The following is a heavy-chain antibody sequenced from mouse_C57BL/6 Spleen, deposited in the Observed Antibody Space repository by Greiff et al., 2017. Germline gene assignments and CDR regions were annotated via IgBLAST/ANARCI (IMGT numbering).Heavy chain of an antibody. Sequence: VQLQQPGAELVMPGASVKLSCKASGYTFTSYWMHWVKQRPGQGLEWIGEIDPSDSYTNYNQKFKGKSTLTVDKSSSTAYMQLSSLTSEDSAVYYCARDKLRMAMDYWGQGTSVTVSS. CDR3: ARDKLRMAMDY. CDR2: IDPSDSYT. V-gene: IGHV1-69*01. CDR1: GYTFTSYW. J-gene: IGHJ4*01. D-gene: IGHD1-1*01.